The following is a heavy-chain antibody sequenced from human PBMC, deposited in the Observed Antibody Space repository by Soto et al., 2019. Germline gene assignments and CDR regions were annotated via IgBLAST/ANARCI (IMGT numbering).Heavy chain of an antibody. J-gene: IGHJ4*02. CDR2: ISNAGSGNT. D-gene: IGHD2-2*01. CDR1: GYPFPSFE. V-gene: IGHV1-3*01. CDR3: ARESNHYQDFFQN. Sequence: ASVKVSCKTSGYPFPSFEVHWIRQAPGQRPEWMGSISNAGSGNTKYSQKFQDRLTITGDKCATTVYMALSSLTSEDTATYYCARESNHYQDFFQNWGQGTQVTVSS.